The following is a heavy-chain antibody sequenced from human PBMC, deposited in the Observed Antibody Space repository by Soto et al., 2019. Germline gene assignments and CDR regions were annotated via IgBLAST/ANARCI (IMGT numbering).Heavy chain of an antibody. Sequence: EVQVVESGGGLVQPGGSLRLSCTASGFTFSSYPMHWVRQAPGKGLEYVSDISTNGDSTYYANSVKGRFTISRDNSKNTLYLQMGSLRADDMAMYYCARGIGSSRSWDYFDYWGQGTLVTVSS. J-gene: IGHJ4*02. CDR1: GFTFSSYP. D-gene: IGHD6-13*01. CDR3: ARGIGSSRSWDYFDY. CDR2: ISTNGDST. V-gene: IGHV3-64*01.